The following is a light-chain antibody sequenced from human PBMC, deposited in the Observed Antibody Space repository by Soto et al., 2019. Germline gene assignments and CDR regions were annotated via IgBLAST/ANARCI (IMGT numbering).Light chain of an antibody. V-gene: IGLV1-40*01. CDR1: SSNIGAGYD. J-gene: IGLJ2*01. CDR3: QSYDSSLSGSV. Sequence: QSVLTQPPSVSGAPGQRVTISCTGSSSNIGAGYDVHWYQQLPGTAPKLLIYGNSNRPSRVPDRFSGSKSGTSASLAITGLQAEDEADYYCQSYDSSLSGSVFGGGTKLTVI. CDR2: GNS.